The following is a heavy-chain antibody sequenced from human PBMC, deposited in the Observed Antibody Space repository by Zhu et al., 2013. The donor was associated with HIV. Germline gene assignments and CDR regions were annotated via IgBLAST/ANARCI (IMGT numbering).Heavy chain of an antibody. CDR2: MNPNSGNT. CDR3: ARGEGSDNTGYWVY. D-gene: IGHD3-22*01. V-gene: IGHV1-8*03. Sequence: QVQLVQSGAEVKKPGASVKVSCKTSGYTFSNYEINWVRQATGQGLEWMGWMNPNSGNTAYAQKFQGRVTITKNTSINTAYMELSSLRSEDTAVYYCARGEGSDNTGYWVYWGQGTLVTVSS. J-gene: IGHJ4*02. CDR1: GYTFSNYE.